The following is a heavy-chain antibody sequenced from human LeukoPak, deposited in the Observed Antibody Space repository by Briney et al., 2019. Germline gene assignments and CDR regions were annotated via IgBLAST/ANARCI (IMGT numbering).Heavy chain of an antibody. CDR2: INSDGSST. D-gene: IGHD1-26*01. J-gene: IGHJ3*02. CDR1: GFTFSSHW. CDR3: AKDVVGAIAGAFDI. V-gene: IGHV3-74*01. Sequence: HPGGSLRLSCAASGFTFSSHWMHWVRQAPGKGLVWVSRINSDGSSTSYADSVKGRFTISRDNSKNTLYLQMNSLRAEDTAVYYCAKDVVGAIAGAFDIWGQGTMVTVSS.